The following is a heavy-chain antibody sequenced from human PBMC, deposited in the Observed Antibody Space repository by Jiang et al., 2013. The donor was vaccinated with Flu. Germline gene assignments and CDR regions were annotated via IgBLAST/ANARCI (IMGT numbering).Heavy chain of an antibody. CDR2: IIPIFGTA. V-gene: IGHV1-69*01. CDR3: ARVPNPFQVVPLLRGWYFDL. D-gene: IGHD3-10*01. CDR1: GGTFSSYA. Sequence: EVKKPGSSVKVSCKASGGTFSSYAISWVRQAPGQGLEWMGGIIPIFGTANYAQKFQGRVTITADESTSTAYMELSSLRSEDTAVYYCARVPNPFQVVPLLRGWYFDLWGRGTLVTVSS. J-gene: IGHJ2*01.